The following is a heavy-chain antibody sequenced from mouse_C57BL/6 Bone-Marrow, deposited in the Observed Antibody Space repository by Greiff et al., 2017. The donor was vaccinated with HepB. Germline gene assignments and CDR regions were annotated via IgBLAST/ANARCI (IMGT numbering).Heavy chain of an antibody. D-gene: IGHD4-1*01. CDR3: VSGRLGRFDY. V-gene: IGHV10-1*01. CDR2: IRSKSNNYAT. J-gene: IGHJ2*01. Sequence: EVQRVESGGGLVQPKGSLKLSCAASGFSFNTYAMNWVRQAPGKGLEWVARIRSKSNNYATYYADSVKDRFTISRDDSESMLYLQMNNLKTEDTAMYYCVSGRLGRFDYWGQGTTLTVSS. CDR1: GFSFNTYA.